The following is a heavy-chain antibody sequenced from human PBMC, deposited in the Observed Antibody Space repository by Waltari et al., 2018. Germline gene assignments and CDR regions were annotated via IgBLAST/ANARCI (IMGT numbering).Heavy chain of an antibody. CDR1: GYTFTDYY. Sequence: QVQLVQSGAEVNKPGASVKVSCRASGYTFTDYYIHWVRQAPGQGLEWMSWINPKSGGTNYAQNFQGRVTMTRDTSISTAYLELSGLLSDDTAVYYCARVDRRRVVGPISFLCFFDYWGQGTLVTVSS. J-gene: IGHJ4*02. CDR2: INPKSGGT. CDR3: ARVDRRRVVGPISFLCFFDY. D-gene: IGHD3-16*02. V-gene: IGHV1-2*02.